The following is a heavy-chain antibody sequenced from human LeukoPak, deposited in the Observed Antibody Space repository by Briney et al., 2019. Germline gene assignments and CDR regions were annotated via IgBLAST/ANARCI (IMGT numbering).Heavy chain of an antibody. J-gene: IGHJ6*02. CDR1: GGSISSYY. CDR2: IYYSGST. Sequence: SETLSLTCTVSGGSISSYYWSWIRQPPGKGLEWIGYIYYSGSTNYNPSLKSRVTISVDTSKNQFSLKLSSVTAADTAVYYCARVTLWFGELLSWYRPRYGMDVWGQGTTVTVSS. D-gene: IGHD3-10*01. CDR3: ARVTLWFGELLSWYRPRYGMDV. V-gene: IGHV4-59*01.